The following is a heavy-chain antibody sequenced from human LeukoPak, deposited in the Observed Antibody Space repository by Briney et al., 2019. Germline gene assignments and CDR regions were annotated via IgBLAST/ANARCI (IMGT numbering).Heavy chain of an antibody. CDR2: FYHTGST. V-gene: IGHV4-38-2*02. Sequence: PSETLSLTCSASGYSISSGYYWGWIRQPPGKGLEWVGSFYHTGSTYYNPSLKSRVTISVDTSKNQFSLKLTSVTAADTAMYYCARQDYYGSGSGNFDYWGQGTLVTVSS. D-gene: IGHD3-10*01. J-gene: IGHJ4*02. CDR1: GYSISSGYY. CDR3: ARQDYYGSGSGNFDY.